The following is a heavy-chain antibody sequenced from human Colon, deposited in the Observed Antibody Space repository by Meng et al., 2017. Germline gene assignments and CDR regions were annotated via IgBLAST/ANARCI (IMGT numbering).Heavy chain of an antibody. J-gene: IGHJ4*02. CDR1: GFIFSAYA. V-gene: IGHV3-30*01. Sequence: GLSCAASGFIFSAYAIHWVRQAPGKGLEWVAVIASDGSNKYYADSVRCRFTISRDNSKNTLYLQMDSLRAEDTAVYSCARDRGETLHEWDLLWWGDYLDSWGQGTLVTVSS. CDR2: IASDGSNK. CDR3: ARDRGETLHEWDLLWWGDYLDS. D-gene: IGHD1-26*01.